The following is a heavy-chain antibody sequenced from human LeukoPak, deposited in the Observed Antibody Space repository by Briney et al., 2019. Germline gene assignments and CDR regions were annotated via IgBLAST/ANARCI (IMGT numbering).Heavy chain of an antibody. D-gene: IGHD2-21*01. Sequence: GGSLRLSCAASGFTFSSYAMNWVRQAPGKGLEWVSSISGSGTYIYYADSVKGRFTISRDNAKNSVYLQMNSLRAEDTAVYYCARDLAYCGGDCGHWGQGTLVTVSP. CDR1: GFTFSSYA. CDR3: ARDLAYCGGDCGH. V-gene: IGHV3-21*01. J-gene: IGHJ4*02. CDR2: ISGSGTYI.